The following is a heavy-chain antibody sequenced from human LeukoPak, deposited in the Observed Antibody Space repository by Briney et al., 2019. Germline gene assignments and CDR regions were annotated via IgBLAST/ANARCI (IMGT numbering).Heavy chain of an antibody. CDR2: IYYSGST. Sequence: SETLSLTCTVSGGSISSSSYYWGWIRQPPGKGLEWIGSIYYSGSTYYNPSLKSRVTISVDTSKNQFSLKLSSVTAADTAVYYCARRDRDCSSTSCYGFNPWGQGTLVTVSS. J-gene: IGHJ5*02. CDR3: ARRDRDCSSTSCYGFNP. V-gene: IGHV4-39*01. D-gene: IGHD2-2*01. CDR1: GGSISSSSYY.